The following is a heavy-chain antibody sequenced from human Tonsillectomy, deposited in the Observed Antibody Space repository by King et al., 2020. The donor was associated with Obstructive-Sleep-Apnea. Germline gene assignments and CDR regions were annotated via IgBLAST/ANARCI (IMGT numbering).Heavy chain of an antibody. CDR1: GFTFDDYA. V-gene: IGHV3-9*01. CDR2: ISWNSGSI. CDR3: ASQPNHCSSTSCYDY. Sequence: QLVQSGGGLVQPGRSLRLSCAASGFTFDDYAMHWVRHAPGKGLEWVSGISWNSGSIGYADSVKGRFTISRDNAKNSLYLQMNSLRAEDTALYYCASQPNHCSSTSCYDYWGQGTLVTVSS. J-gene: IGHJ4*02. D-gene: IGHD2-2*01.